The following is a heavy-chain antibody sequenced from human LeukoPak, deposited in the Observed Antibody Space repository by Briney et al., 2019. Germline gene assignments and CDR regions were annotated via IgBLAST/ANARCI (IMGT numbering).Heavy chain of an antibody. Sequence: SETLSLTCTVSGGSVSFYYWSWIRQPPGKGLEWIGYIYHSGSTNYNPSLRSRLTISLDTSKNQVSLKQGSVTAADTAIYYCVRAPWDAYTHGAFDIWGQGTMVTVSS. D-gene: IGHD5-24*01. V-gene: IGHV4-59*02. CDR2: IYHSGST. CDR1: GGSVSFYY. CDR3: VRAPWDAYTHGAFDI. J-gene: IGHJ3*02.